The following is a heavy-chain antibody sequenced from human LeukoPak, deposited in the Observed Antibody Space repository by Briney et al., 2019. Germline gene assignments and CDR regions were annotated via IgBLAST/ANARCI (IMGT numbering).Heavy chain of an antibody. CDR3: ARGGFGGSYELDY. J-gene: IGHJ4*02. CDR1: GGSISSYY. D-gene: IGHD3-22*01. CDR2: IYYSGST. V-gene: IGHV4-59*01. Sequence: PSETLSLTCTVSGGSISSYYWSWIRQPPGKGLEWIGYIYYSGSTNYNPSLKGRVTISGDTSKNQFSLKLSSVTAADTAVYYCARGGFGGSYELDYWGQGTLVTVSS.